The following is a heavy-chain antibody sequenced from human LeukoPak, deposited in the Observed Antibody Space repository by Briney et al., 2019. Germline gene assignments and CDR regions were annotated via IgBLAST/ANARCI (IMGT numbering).Heavy chain of an antibody. CDR1: GYYTFTSYG. V-gene: IGHV1-18*01. CDR3: ATFGSSGADY. Sequence: GASVKVSCKASGYYTFTSYGINWVRQAPGQGLEWMGWINPYNGNTNYAQKFQGRVTMTTDTSTGTAYMELSSLRSEDTAVYYCATFGSSGADYWGQGTLVTVSS. J-gene: IGHJ4*02. D-gene: IGHD6-6*01. CDR2: INPYNGNT.